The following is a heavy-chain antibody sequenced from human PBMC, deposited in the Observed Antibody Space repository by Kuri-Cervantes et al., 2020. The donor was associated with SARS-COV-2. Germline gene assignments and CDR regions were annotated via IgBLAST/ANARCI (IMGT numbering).Heavy chain of an antibody. J-gene: IGHJ4*02. CDR3: ARVNDYYFDY. Sequence: SETLSLTCTVSGGSISSYYWSWIRQPPGKGLEWIGYIYYNGSTNYNPSLKSRVTISVDTSKNQFSLKLSSVTAADTAAYYCARVNDYYFDYWGQGTLVTVSS. CDR2: IYYNGST. CDR1: GGSISSYY. V-gene: IGHV4-59*01. D-gene: IGHD1-1*01.